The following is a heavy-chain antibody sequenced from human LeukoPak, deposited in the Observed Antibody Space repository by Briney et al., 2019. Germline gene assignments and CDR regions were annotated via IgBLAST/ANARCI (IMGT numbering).Heavy chain of an antibody. CDR3: ARLPGY. CDR1: GGSISSYY. V-gene: IGHV4-59*08. Sequence: SETLSLTCTVSGGSISSYYWSWIRQPPGKGLEWIGYIYYSGSTNYNPSLKSRVTVSVDTSKNQFSLKLSSVTAADTAVYYCARLPGYWGQGTLVTVSS. J-gene: IGHJ4*02. CDR2: IYYSGST.